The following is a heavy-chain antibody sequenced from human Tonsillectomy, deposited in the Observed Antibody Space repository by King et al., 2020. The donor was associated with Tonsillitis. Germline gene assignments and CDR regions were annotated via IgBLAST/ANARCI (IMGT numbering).Heavy chain of an antibody. V-gene: IGHV3-30*04. CDR1: AFTFRTYV. Sequence: VQLVESGGGVVQPGTSLRLSCEVSAFTFRTYVFDWVRQALGKGLEWVAVISYDWKNKVYAESVKGRFTISRDNSKNTLFMQLNSLRPEDTAVYYCAVRRDCSDSNCYNAFYIWGQGTMVTVSS. CDR2: ISYDWKNK. CDR3: AVRRDCSDSNCYNAFYI. D-gene: IGHD2-2*02. J-gene: IGHJ3*02.